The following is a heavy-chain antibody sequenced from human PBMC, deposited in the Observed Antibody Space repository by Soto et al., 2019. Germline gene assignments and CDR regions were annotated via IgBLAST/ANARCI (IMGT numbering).Heavy chain of an antibody. Sequence: SVKVSCKASGVTFSSYAISWVRQAPGQGLEWMGGIIPIFGTANYAQKFQGRVTITADESTSTAYMELSSLRSEDTAVYYCARTPAGSVATIGWFDPWGQGTLVTVSS. V-gene: IGHV1-69*13. D-gene: IGHD5-12*01. CDR1: GVTFSSYA. CDR3: ARTPAGSVATIGWFDP. J-gene: IGHJ5*02. CDR2: IIPIFGTA.